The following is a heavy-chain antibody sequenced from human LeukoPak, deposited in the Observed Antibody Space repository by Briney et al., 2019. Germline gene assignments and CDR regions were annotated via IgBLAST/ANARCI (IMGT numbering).Heavy chain of an antibody. D-gene: IGHD3-9*01. CDR2: ISSSGRNS. J-gene: IGHJ1*01. Sequence: GGSLRLSCAASEFTFSTYHLNWVRQAPGKGLEWVAYISSSGRNSHYSDSVKGRFTISRDNAKDSLYLQMKRLRADDTAVYYCARDILTGSQSRFQHWGQGTLVTVSS. CDR1: EFTFSTYH. V-gene: IGHV3-48*03. CDR3: ARDILTGSQSRFQH.